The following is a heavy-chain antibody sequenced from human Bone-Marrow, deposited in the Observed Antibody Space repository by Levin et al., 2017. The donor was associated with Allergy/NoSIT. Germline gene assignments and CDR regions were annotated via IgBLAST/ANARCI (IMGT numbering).Heavy chain of an antibody. J-gene: IGHJ4*02. D-gene: IGHD3-22*01. CDR1: GFPFSSYG. CDR2: ISGSGGRI. V-gene: IGHV3-23*01. Sequence: AGGSLRLSCAASGFPFSSYGMSWVRQAPGKGLEWVSAISGSGGRIYYADSVKGRVTISRDNSKNTLYLQMHSLRAEDTAVYYCVKTVGWGIYDSSGYYPDYWGQGTLVTVSS. CDR3: VKTVGWGIYDSSGYYPDY.